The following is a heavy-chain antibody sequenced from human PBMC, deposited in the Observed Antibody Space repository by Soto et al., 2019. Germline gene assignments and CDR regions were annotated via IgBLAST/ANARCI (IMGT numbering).Heavy chain of an antibody. CDR1: GFTFSNAW. CDR2: IKSKTDGGTT. V-gene: IGHV3-15*07. D-gene: IGHD6-6*01. J-gene: IGHJ6*02. CDR3: TTDHKYSSSDPPHYYYYGMDV. Sequence: GGSLRLSCAASGFTFSNAWMNWVRQAPGKGLEWVGRIKSKTDGGTTDYAAPVKGRFTISRDDSKNTLYLQMNSLKTEDTAVYYCTTDHKYSSSDPPHYYYYGMDVWGQGTTVTVSS.